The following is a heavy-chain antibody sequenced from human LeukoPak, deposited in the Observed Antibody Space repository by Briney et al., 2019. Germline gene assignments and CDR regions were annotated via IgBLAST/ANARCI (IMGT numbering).Heavy chain of an antibody. V-gene: IGHV1-2*02. Sequence: GASVKVSCKASGYTFTGYYMHWVRQAPGQGLEWMGWINPNSGGTNYAQKFQGRVTMTRDTSISTAYMELSRLRSDDTAVYYCARVGRYYDSSGPFDYWGQGTLVTVSS. CDR1: GYTFTGYY. CDR2: INPNSGGT. CDR3: ARVGRYYDSSGPFDY. D-gene: IGHD3-22*01. J-gene: IGHJ4*02.